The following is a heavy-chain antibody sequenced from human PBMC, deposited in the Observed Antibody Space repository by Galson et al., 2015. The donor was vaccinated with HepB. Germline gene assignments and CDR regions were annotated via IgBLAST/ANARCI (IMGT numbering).Heavy chain of an antibody. CDR2: TNGDGSVT. CDR3: GRRSSSSGRWYFDL. D-gene: IGHD6-6*01. Sequence: SLRLSCAASGFTLSGYWMHWVRQAPGKGLVWVSRTNGDGSVTNYADSVKGRFTISRDNAKLFLQMDSLRGEDTAVYYCGRRSSSSGRWYFDLWGRGTLVTVSS. J-gene: IGHJ2*01. CDR1: GFTLSGYW. V-gene: IGHV3-74*01.